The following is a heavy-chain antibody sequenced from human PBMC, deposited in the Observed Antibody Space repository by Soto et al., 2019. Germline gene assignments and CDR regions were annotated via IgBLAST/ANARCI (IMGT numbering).Heavy chain of an antibody. CDR1: SGSISSSNW. CDR2: IYHSGST. V-gene: IGHV4-4*02. Sequence: SETLSLTCAVSSGSISSSNWWSWVRQPPGKGLEWIGEIYHSGSTNYNPSLKSRVTISVDKSKNQFSLKLSSVTAADTAVYYCAGGRYCTNGVCYNEYWGQGTLVTVSS. J-gene: IGHJ4*02. CDR3: AGGRYCTNGVCYNEY. D-gene: IGHD2-8*01.